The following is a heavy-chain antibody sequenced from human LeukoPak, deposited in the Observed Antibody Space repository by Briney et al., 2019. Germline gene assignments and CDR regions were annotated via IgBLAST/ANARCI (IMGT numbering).Heavy chain of an antibody. Sequence: GGSLRLSCAASGFSFSSSWMSWVRQAPGKGLEWVAGMWYDGSKEDYADSVKGRFTISRDMSKNTLNLQMNSLRVEDTAMFYCARDLSFGGLDFRGQGTLATVSS. J-gene: IGHJ4*02. D-gene: IGHD3-16*01. CDR1: GFSFSSSW. V-gene: IGHV3-33*08. CDR2: MWYDGSKE. CDR3: ARDLSFGGLDF.